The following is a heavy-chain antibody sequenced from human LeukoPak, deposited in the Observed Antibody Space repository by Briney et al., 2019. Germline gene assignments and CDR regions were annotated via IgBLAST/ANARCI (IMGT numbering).Heavy chain of an antibody. CDR3: AKDAEGITMIVVPLSTDY. Sequence: PGGSLRLSCVASGFTFSYYAIHWVRQAPGKGLQWVAVISSDGSSKYYEDSVKGRFTISRDNSKKTLYLQMNSLRTEDTAVYYCAKDAEGITMIVVPLSTDYWGQGTLVTVSS. V-gene: IGHV3-30*18. D-gene: IGHD3-22*01. CDR1: GFTFSYYA. J-gene: IGHJ4*02. CDR2: ISSDGSSK.